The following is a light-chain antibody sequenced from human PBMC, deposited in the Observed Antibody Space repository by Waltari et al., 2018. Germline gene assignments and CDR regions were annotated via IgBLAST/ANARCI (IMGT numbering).Light chain of an antibody. CDR1: QSLLHSNGNTY. CDR3: VQTIAFPLT. Sequence: DIVMTQTPLSLPITPGEPASISCRSSQSLLHSNGNTYFHWYLQKPGQSPQLLIYGGSNSASGVPDRFSGSGSGTDFTLKISKVEAEDVGVYYCVQTIAFPLTFGGGTKVEMK. V-gene: IGKV2-40*01. J-gene: IGKJ4*01. CDR2: GGS.